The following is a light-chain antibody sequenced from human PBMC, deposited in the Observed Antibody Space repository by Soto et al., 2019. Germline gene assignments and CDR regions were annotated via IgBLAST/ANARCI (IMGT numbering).Light chain of an antibody. Sequence: SYELTQPPSVSVAPGKTARITCGGNNIGSKSVHWYQQKPGQAPVLVIYYDSDRPSGIPERFSGSNSGNTATLTISRVEAGDEAGYYCQVWDSSSVHPGVFGGGTKVTVL. CDR3: QVWDSSSVHPGV. CDR2: YDS. CDR1: NIGSKS. V-gene: IGLV3-21*04. J-gene: IGLJ2*01.